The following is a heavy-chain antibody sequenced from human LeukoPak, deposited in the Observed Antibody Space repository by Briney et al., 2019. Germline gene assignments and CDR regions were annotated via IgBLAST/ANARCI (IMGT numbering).Heavy chain of an antibody. CDR1: GGSISSHY. CDR2: IYYSGTT. V-gene: IGHV4-59*11. D-gene: IGHD6-13*01. CDR3: ARGVYVAAAQYGY. J-gene: IGHJ4*02. Sequence: PSETLSLTCTVSGGSISSHYWSWIRQPPGKGLEWVGYIYYSGTTNYNPSLKSRVTISVDTSKNQFSLKLSSVTAADTAVYYCARGVYVAAAQYGYWGQGTLVTVSS.